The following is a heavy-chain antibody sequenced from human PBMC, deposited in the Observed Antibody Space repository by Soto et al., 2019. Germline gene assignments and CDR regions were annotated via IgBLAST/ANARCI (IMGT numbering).Heavy chain of an antibody. Sequence: ASVKVSCKASGGTFSSYAISWVRQAPGQGLEWMGGIIPIFGTANYAQKFQGRVTITADESTSTAYMELSSLRSEDTAVYYCARGTEIVGATFYYYGMDVWGQGTTVTVSS. CDR2: IIPIFGTA. V-gene: IGHV1-69*13. CDR3: ARGTEIVGATFYYYGMDV. J-gene: IGHJ6*02. CDR1: GGTFSSYA. D-gene: IGHD1-26*01.